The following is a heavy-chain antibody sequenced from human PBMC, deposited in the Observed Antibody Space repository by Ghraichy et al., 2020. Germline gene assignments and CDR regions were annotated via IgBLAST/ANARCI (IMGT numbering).Heavy chain of an antibody. CDR3: ARSAGNFRTRFDD. CDR2: IYNDGST. D-gene: IGHD1-7*01. CDR1: GFTVSTNY. V-gene: IGHV3-66*01. Sequence: GESLNISCAASGFTVSTNYMTWLRQAPGKGLEWVSVIYNDGSTYYADSVKGRFTISRDNSKNTLYLQMNSLRAEDTAVYYCARSAGNFRTRFDDWGQGTLVTV. J-gene: IGHJ4*02.